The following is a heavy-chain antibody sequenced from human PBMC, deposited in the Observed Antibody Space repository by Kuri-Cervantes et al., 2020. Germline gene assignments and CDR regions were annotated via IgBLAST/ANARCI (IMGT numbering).Heavy chain of an antibody. CDR2: ISNGGTTI. CDR3: ARGPSTWFDP. J-gene: IGHJ5*02. CDR1: GFTFTDYY. Sequence: GESLKISCAASGFTFTDYYTSWIRQSPGKGLEWVSYISNGGTTIHYADSVKGRFTISRDNAKNSLYLQMNSLRDEDTAVYYCARGPSTWFDPWGQGTLVTVSS. V-gene: IGHV3-11*01.